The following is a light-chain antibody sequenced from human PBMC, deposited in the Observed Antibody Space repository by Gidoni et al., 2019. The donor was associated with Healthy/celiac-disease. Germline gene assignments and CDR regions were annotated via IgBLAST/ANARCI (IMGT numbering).Light chain of an antibody. V-gene: IGLV1-44*01. J-gene: IGLJ2*01. CDR1: SYNIGSNT. Sequence: QSVLTQPPSASGTPGQRVTISCSGSSYNIGSNTVNWYQQLPGTAPKLLIYSNNPRPSGVPDRFSGSESGTSASLAISGLQSEDEADYDCAAWDDSLNGLVFGGGTKLTVL. CDR3: AAWDDSLNGLV. CDR2: SNN.